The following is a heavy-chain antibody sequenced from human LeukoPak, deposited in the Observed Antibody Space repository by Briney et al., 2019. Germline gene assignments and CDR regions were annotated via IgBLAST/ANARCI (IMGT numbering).Heavy chain of an antibody. D-gene: IGHD3-10*01. CDR2: YYSGTT. CDR3: ARRAITVAPYYFDY. Sequence: SETLSLTSSVSGGSISSYYWNWIRQPPGKGLEWIGLYYSGTTYYNPSLKSRVTMYADTSKSQFSLKLTSVTAADTAVYFCARRAITVAPYYFDYWGQGTLVTVSS. V-gene: IGHV4-59*04. J-gene: IGHJ4*02. CDR1: GGSISSYY.